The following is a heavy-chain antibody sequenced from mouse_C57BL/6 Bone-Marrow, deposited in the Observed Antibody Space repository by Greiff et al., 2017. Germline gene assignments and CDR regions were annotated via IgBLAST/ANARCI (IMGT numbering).Heavy chain of an antibody. D-gene: IGHD2-3*01. CDR3: SRGGYYVPFAY. V-gene: IGHV14-4*01. J-gene: IGHJ3*01. CDR2: IGPENGDT. CDR1: GFNIKDAY. Sequence: EVQLQQSGAELVRPGASVKLSCTASGFNIKDAYMHWVKQRPEQGLEWIGWIGPENGDTEYASNFPGKATITADTSSNTTYVQLSILTSEDTAVDYYSRGGYYVPFAYWGKGTMVTVSA.